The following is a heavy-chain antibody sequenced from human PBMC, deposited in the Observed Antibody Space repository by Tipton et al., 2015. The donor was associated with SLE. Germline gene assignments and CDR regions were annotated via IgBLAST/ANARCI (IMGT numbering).Heavy chain of an antibody. CDR2: IYYSGST. CDR3: ARRRYSSSSRPHWYFDL. V-gene: IGHV4-59*07. J-gene: IGHJ2*01. D-gene: IGHD6-6*01. Sequence: TLSLTCTVSGGSISSYYWSWIRQPPGKGLEWIGYIYYSGSTNYNPSLKSRVTISVDTSKNQFSLKLSSVAAADTAAYYCARRRYSSSSRPHWYFDLWGRGTLVTVSS. CDR1: GGSISSYY.